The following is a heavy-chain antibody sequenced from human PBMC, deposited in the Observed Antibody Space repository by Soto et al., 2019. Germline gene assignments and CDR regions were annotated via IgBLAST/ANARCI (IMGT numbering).Heavy chain of an antibody. CDR1: GGSISGYY. CDR3: ARSPDSSGYYPRRYYYGMDV. Sequence: SETLSLTCTVSGGSISGYYWSWLRQPPGKGLEWIGYIYNIGSTNYNPSLRSRVTMSIDTSQEQFSLKLSSVTATDTAVYYCARSPDSSGYYPRRYYYGMDVWGQGTTVTVSS. J-gene: IGHJ6*02. V-gene: IGHV4-59*12. D-gene: IGHD3-22*01. CDR2: IYNIGST.